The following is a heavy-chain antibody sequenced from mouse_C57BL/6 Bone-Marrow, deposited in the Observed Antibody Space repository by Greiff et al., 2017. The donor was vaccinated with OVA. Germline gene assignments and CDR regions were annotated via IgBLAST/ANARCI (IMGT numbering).Heavy chain of an antibody. J-gene: IGHJ2*01. Sequence: QVQLQQPGTELVKPGASVKLSCKASGYTFTSYWMHWVKQSPGQGLEWIGNINPSNGGTNYNEKFKSKATLTVDKSSSTAYMQLSSLTSEDSAVYYCARGIGIPITTVGFDYWGQGTTLTVSS. CDR2: INPSNGGT. CDR3: ARGIGIPITTVGFDY. CDR1: GYTFTSYW. V-gene: IGHV1-53*01. D-gene: IGHD1-1*01.